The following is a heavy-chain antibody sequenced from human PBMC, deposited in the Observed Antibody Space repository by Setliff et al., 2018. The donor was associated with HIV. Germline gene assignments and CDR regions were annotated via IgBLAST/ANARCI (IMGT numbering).Heavy chain of an antibody. V-gene: IGHV4-4*02. J-gene: IGHJ6*02. CDR1: GGSISSDNW. CDR3: ARGHCSGTNCYGVDYYGMDV. D-gene: IGHD2-2*01. Sequence: SETLSLTCAVSGGSISSDNWWTWVRQPPGKGLEWIGEIYHSEYTNYNASLKGRVSMSVDKSKNKFSLKLTSVTAADTAVYYCARGHCSGTNCYGVDYYGMDVWGQGTTVTVSS. CDR2: IYHSEYT.